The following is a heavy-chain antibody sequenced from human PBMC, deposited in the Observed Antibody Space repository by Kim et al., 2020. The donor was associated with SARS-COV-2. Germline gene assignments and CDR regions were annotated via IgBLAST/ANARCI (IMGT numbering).Heavy chain of an antibody. CDR1: GFTFSSYG. V-gene: IGHV3-33*01. CDR2: IWYDGSNK. Sequence: GGSLRLSCAASGFTFSSYGMHWVRQAPGKGLEWVAVIWYDGSNKYYADSVKGRFTISRDNSKNTLYLQMNSLRAEDTAVYYCAREEDYYDSSGYGSSWFDPWGQGILVTVSS. J-gene: IGHJ5*02. D-gene: IGHD3-22*01. CDR3: AREEDYYDSSGYGSSWFDP.